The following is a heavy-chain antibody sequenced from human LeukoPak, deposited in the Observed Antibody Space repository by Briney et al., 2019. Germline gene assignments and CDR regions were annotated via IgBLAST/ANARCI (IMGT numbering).Heavy chain of an antibody. Sequence: GGSLRLSCAGYGFAFIDAWMSWVRQAPGKGLEWVGRIRSKTEGGTADYAASVKGRFTISRDDSKNTLYLQMRSLKSEDTAVYYCITGGHYRGSWGQGTLVTVSS. CDR2: IRSKTEGGTA. CDR1: GFAFIDAW. D-gene: IGHD3-16*01. CDR3: ITGGHYRGS. J-gene: IGHJ4*02. V-gene: IGHV3-15*01.